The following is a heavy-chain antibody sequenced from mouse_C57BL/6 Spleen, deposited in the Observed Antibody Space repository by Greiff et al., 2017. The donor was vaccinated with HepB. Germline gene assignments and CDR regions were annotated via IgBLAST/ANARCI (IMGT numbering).Heavy chain of an antibody. J-gene: IGHJ2*01. D-gene: IGHD2-3*01. V-gene: IGHV1-69*01. Sequence: VQLRQPGAELVMPGASVKLSCKASGYTFTSYWMHWVKQRPGQGLEWIGEIDPSDSYTNYNQKFKGKSTLTVDKSSSTAYMQLSSLTSEDSAVYYCARSEGWLLRSPYYFDYWGQGTTLTVSS. CDR1: GYTFTSYW. CDR2: IDPSDSYT. CDR3: ARSEGWLLRSPYYFDY.